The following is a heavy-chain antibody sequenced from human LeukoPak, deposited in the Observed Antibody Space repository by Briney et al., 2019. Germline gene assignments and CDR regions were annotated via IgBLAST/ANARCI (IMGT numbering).Heavy chain of an antibody. V-gene: IGHV3-48*04. Sequence: PGGSLRLSCAASGFIFSTYSMNWVRQAPGKGLEWVSYISTSSTTISYADSVKGRFTISRDNAKNSLYLQMNSLRAEDTAVYYCAREDEYKPHWDYWGQGTLVTVSS. D-gene: IGHD1-1*01. J-gene: IGHJ4*02. CDR2: ISTSSTTI. CDR1: GFIFSTYS. CDR3: AREDEYKPHWDY.